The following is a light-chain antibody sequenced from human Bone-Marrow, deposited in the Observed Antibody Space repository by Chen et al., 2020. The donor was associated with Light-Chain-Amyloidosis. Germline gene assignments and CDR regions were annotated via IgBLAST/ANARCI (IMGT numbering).Light chain of an antibody. CDR1: DLPTKY. Sequence: SYEQTQPPSVSASPGQTAWITCSGDDLPTKYAYWYQQKPGQAPVLVIHRDTERPSGISERFSGSSSGTTATLTISGVQAEDGADYHCQSADSSGTYEVIFGGGTKLAVL. CDR2: RDT. J-gene: IGLJ2*01. CDR3: QSADSSGTYEVI. V-gene: IGLV3-25*03.